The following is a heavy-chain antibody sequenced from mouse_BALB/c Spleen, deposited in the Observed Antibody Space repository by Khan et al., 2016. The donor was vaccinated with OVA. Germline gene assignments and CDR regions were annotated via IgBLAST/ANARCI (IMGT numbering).Heavy chain of an antibody. CDR1: GFSLTSYG. Sequence: QMQLEESGPGLVAPSQSLSITCTVSGFSLTSYGVHWVRQPPGKGLEWLGVIWAGGSTNYNSALMSRLSISKDNSKSQVFLQMNSLQTDDTAMYYYARLEDIWGQGTTLTVSS. CDR2: IWAGGST. CDR3: ARLEDI. D-gene: IGHD1-3*01. V-gene: IGHV2-9*02. J-gene: IGHJ2*01.